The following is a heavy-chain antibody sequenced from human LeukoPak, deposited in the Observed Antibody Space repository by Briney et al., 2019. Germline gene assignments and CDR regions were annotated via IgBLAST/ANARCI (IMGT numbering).Heavy chain of an antibody. CDR2: ISYDGSNK. CDR3: ARDPHSSGWYNAFDI. CDR1: GFTFSNFG. Sequence: GRSLRLSCAASGFTFSNFGMHWVRQAPGKGLEWVAVISYDGSNKYYADSVKGRFTISRDNSKNTLYLQMSSLRAEDTAVYYCARDPHSSGWYNAFDIWGQGTKVTVSS. V-gene: IGHV3-30*03. J-gene: IGHJ3*02. D-gene: IGHD6-19*01.